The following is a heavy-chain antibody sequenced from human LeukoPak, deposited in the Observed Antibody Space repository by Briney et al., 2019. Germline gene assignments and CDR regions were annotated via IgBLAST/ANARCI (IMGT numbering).Heavy chain of an antibody. V-gene: IGHV3-11*04. J-gene: IGHJ6*03. CDR3: ARYYYDSSGYLYYYYMDV. CDR1: GFTFSDYY. Sequence: SGGSLRLSXAASGFTFSDYYMSWNRQAPGKGLEWVSYISSSGSTIYYADSVKGRFTISRDNAKNSLYLQMNSLRAEDTAVYYCARYYYDSSGYLYYYYMDVWGKGTTVTVSS. D-gene: IGHD3-22*01. CDR2: ISSSGSTI.